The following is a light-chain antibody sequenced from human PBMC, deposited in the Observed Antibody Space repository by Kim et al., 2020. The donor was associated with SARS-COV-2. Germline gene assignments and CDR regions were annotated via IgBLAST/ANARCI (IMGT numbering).Light chain of an antibody. J-gene: IGLJ1*01. CDR2: DVS. CDR1: SSDVGGYNY. V-gene: IGLV2-14*04. Sequence: ITISCTGPSSDVGGYNYVSWYQQHPGEAPKLMIYDVSKRPSGVSNRFSGSKSGNTASLTISGLQAEDEADYYCSSYTSSSTFPYVFGTGTKVTVL. CDR3: SSYTSSSTFPYV.